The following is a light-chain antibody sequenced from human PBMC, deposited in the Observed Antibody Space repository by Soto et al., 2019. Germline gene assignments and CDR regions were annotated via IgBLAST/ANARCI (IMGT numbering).Light chain of an antibody. J-gene: IGKJ5*01. CDR1: QSVSSRY. V-gene: IGKV3-20*01. CDR2: ATP. CDR3: QQYSKWPIT. Sequence: EIVLTQSPGTLSLSPGERATLSCRASQSVSSRYLAWYQQNPGQAPGPLILATPSRATDFPDSFSGSGSGTDFTLTISRLEPEDFAFYYCQQYSKWPITFGQGTHWRL.